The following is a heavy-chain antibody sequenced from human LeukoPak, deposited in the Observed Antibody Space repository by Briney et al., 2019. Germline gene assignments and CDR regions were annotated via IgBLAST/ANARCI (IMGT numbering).Heavy chain of an antibody. CDR3: AKDKSSGYHHGFDY. D-gene: IGHD3-22*01. V-gene: IGHV3-23*01. CDR2: ISGSGTTT. J-gene: IGHJ4*02. CDR1: GFTFSNYA. Sequence: PGGSLRLSCAASGFTFSNYAMYWVRQAPGKGLEWVSDISGSGTTTNYADSVKGRFTISRDNSKNTVYLQLNSLRAEDTAVYYCAKDKSSGYHHGFDYWGQGTLVTVSS.